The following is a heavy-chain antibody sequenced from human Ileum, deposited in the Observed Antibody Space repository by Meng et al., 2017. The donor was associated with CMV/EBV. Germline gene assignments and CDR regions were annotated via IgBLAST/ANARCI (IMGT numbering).Heavy chain of an antibody. D-gene: IGHD4-11*01. Sequence: GESLKISCGASGFTFSSYVMHWVRQAPGKGLEWVSSINSNSHYIYYADSVEGRFTISRDNAKNSLYLQMKSLSVEDTAVYYCARDNDFTNSYWGQGTLVTVSS. CDR1: GFTFSSYV. CDR3: ARDNDFTNSY. CDR2: INSNSHYI. V-gene: IGHV3-21*01. J-gene: IGHJ4*02.